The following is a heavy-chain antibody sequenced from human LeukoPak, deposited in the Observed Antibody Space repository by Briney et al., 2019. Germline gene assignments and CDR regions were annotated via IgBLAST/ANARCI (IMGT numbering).Heavy chain of an antibody. D-gene: IGHD2-15*01. Sequence: GGSLRLSCAASGFTVSNNYMSWVRQAPGKGLEWVSVIYSGGITYYADSVKGRFTISRDNVKNTLYLQMNSLRVEDTAVYYCARDPRNVGLAPWGQGTLVTVSS. CDR1: GFTVSNNY. CDR2: IYSGGIT. CDR3: ARDPRNVGLAP. J-gene: IGHJ5*02. V-gene: IGHV3-53*01.